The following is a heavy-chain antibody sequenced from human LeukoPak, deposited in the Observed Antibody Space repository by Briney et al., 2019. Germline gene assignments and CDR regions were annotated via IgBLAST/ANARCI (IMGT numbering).Heavy chain of an antibody. D-gene: IGHD2-2*01. CDR3: ASSSTSYIHY. V-gene: IGHV3-48*04. CDR2: ISSSGSTI. J-gene: IGHJ4*02. CDR1: GFTFSTYG. Sequence: PGGSLRLSCAASGFTFSTYGMHWVRQAPGKGLEWVSYISSSGSTIYYADSVKGRFTISRDNAKNSLYLQMNSLRAEDTAVYYCASSSTSYIHYWGQGTLVTVSS.